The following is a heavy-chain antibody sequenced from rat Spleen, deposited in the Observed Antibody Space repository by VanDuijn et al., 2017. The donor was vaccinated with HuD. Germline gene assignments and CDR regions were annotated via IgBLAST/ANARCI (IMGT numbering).Heavy chain of an antibody. CDR1: GFTFSNYN. V-gene: IGHV5-27*01. CDR3: ATEPLNYGGPHWFAY. CDR2: ISPDGDST. Sequence: EVQLVESGGGLVQPGRSLKLSCAASGFTFSNYNMAWVRQAPKKGLEWVASISPDGDSTYYRDSVKDRFTISRDNAKSTLYLQMDSLRSEDTATYYCATEPLNYGGPHWFAYWGQGTLVTVSS. D-gene: IGHD1-11*01. J-gene: IGHJ3*01.